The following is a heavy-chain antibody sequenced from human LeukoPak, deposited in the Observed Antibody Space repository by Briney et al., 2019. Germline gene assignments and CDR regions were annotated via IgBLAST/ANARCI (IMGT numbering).Heavy chain of an antibody. Sequence: SETLSLTCAVYGGSFSGYYWSWIRQPPGKGLEWIGEINHSGSTNYNPSLKSRVTISVDTSKNQLSLKLSSVTAADTAVYYCARGISGYDPHSYYYYGMDVWGQGTTVTVSS. J-gene: IGHJ6*02. V-gene: IGHV4-34*01. CDR2: INHSGST. CDR1: GGSFSGYY. CDR3: ARGISGYDPHSYYYYGMDV. D-gene: IGHD5-12*01.